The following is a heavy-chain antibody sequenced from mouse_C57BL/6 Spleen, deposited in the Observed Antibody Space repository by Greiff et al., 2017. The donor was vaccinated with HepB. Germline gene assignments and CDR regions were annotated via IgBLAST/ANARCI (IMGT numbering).Heavy chain of an antibody. J-gene: IGHJ2*01. D-gene: IGHD2-4*01. CDR2: IYPGDGDT. V-gene: IGHV1-82*01. CDR3: ARGRLDYDDYFDY. CDR1: GYAFSSSW. Sequence: QVQLQQSGPELVKPGASVKISCKASGYAFSSSWMNWVKQRPGKGLEWIGRIYPGDGDTNYNGKFKGKATLTADKSSSTAYMQLSSLTSEDSAVYFCARGRLDYDDYFDYWGQGTTLTVSS.